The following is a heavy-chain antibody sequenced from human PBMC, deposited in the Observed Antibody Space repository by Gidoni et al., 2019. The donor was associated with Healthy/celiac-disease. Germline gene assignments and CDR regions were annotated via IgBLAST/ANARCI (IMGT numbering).Heavy chain of an antibody. V-gene: IGHV1-69*01. CDR2: IIPIFGTA. Sequence: QVQLVQSGAEVKTPGSSVKVSCKASGGPFSSYPISWVRQAPGQGLEWMGGIIPIFGTANYAQKFQGRVTITADESTSTAYMELSSLRSEDTAVYYCASYAYGGNSALRFYYYGMDVWGQGTTVTVSS. J-gene: IGHJ6*02. D-gene: IGHD4-17*01. CDR1: GGPFSSYP. CDR3: ASYAYGGNSALRFYYYGMDV.